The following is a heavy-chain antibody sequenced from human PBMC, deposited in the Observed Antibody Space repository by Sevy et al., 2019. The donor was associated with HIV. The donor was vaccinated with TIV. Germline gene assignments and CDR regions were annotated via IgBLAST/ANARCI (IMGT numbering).Heavy chain of an antibody. Sequence: GGSLRLSCAASGFIFTTYGMHWVRQAPGKGLEWVAIVSYDGSNKFYADSVKGRFTISRDNSKNTLYLQMNSLRTEDTAVYYCAKEIGSSGGDLYHYGMDVWGQGTTVTVSS. CDR3: AKEIGSSGGDLYHYGMDV. D-gene: IGHD6-19*01. CDR1: GFIFTTYG. V-gene: IGHV3-30*18. J-gene: IGHJ6*02. CDR2: VSYDGSNK.